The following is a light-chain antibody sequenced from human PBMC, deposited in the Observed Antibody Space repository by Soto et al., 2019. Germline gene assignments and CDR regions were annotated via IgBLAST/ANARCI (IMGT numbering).Light chain of an antibody. CDR3: EEGGGT. J-gene: IGKJ1*01. CDR1: QSVSSN. Sequence: EIVMTQSPATLSVSPGERDTLSCRASQSVSSNLAWYQQKPGQAPRLLIYGASTRATGIPARFSGSGSGTEFTLTYSSLQAEVFAVYYCEEGGGTFGQGTKVEIK. V-gene: IGKV3-15*01. CDR2: GAS.